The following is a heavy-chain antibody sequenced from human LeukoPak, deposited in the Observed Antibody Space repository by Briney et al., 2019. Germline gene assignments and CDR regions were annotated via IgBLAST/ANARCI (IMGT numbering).Heavy chain of an antibody. V-gene: IGHV1-8*01. CDR3: ARGRGDGGRWPTDY. D-gene: IGHD5-24*01. CDR2: MNPNSGNT. CDR1: GYTFTSYD. J-gene: IGHJ4*02. Sequence: ASVKVSCNASGYTFTSYDIKWVRQATGQGREWMGWMNPNSGNTGYAQKFQGRVTMTRNTSISTAYMQLSSLRSEDTAVYYCARGRGDGGRWPTDYWGQGTLVTVSS.